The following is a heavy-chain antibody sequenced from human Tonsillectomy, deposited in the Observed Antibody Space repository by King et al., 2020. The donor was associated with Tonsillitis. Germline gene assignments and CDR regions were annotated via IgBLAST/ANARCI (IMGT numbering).Heavy chain of an antibody. J-gene: IGHJ4*02. CDR3: ALLTRGLNYYDSRSAFDH. Sequence: VQLVESGGGVVQPGTSLRLSCEASGFTFTTYGINWVRQAPGKGLEWLASISYDGSNRNYADSVKGRFTISRDNSKNTLYLQMTSLRADDTAVYYCALLTRGLNYYDSRSAFDHWGQGTLVTVSS. V-gene: IGHV3-30*03. D-gene: IGHD3-22*01. CDR1: GFTFTTYG. CDR2: ISYDGSNR.